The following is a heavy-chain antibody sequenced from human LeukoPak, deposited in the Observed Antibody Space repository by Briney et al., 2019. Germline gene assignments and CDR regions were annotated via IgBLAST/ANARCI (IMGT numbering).Heavy chain of an antibody. Sequence: GVSVKVSCKASGYIFTSYGVNWVRQAPGQGLEWMGWISGYNGNTNYAQKLQGRVTMTTDTSTSTAYMELRSLKSDDTAVYYCASLKNYYDSSGYLVTDAFDIWGQGTMVTVSS. J-gene: IGHJ3*02. CDR2: ISGYNGNT. V-gene: IGHV1-18*01. CDR1: GYIFTSYG. D-gene: IGHD3-22*01. CDR3: ASLKNYYDSSGYLVTDAFDI.